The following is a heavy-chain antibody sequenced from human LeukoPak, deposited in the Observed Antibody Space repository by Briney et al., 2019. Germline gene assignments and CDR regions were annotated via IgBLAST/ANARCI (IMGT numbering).Heavy chain of an antibody. CDR3: ARLPRLWFGESKGAFDI. CDR2: IYYSGST. V-gene: IGHV4-59*08. Sequence: SWIRQPPGXXXEWIGYIYYSGSTNYNPSLKSRVTISVDTSKNQFSLKLSSVTAADTAVYYCARLPRLWFGESKGAFDIWGQGTMVTVSS. J-gene: IGHJ3*02. D-gene: IGHD3-10*01.